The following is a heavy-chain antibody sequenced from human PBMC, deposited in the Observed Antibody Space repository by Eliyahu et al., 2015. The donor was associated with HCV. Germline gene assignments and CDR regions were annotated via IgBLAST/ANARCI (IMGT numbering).Heavy chain of an antibody. D-gene: IGHD2-15*01. V-gene: IGHV2-5*01. CDR1: GFSLSTSGVG. J-gene: IGHJ5*02. Sequence: QITLKESGPTLVKPTQTLTLTCTFSGFSLSTSGVGVGWIRQPPGKALEWLALIYWNDDKRYSPSLKSRLTITKDTSKNQVVLTMTNMDPVDTATYYCAHHMGYLHYDNWFDPWGQGTLVTVSS. CDR2: IYWNDDK. CDR3: AHHMGYLHYDNWFDP.